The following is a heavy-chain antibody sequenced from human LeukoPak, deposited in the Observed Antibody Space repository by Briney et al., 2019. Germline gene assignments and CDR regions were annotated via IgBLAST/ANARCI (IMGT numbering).Heavy chain of an antibody. CDR2: ISSSSYI. D-gene: IGHD1-26*01. CDR3: AFQWELDTLDY. J-gene: IGHJ4*02. Sequence: GGSLRLSCAASGFTFSSYSMNWVRQAPGKGLEWVSSISSSSYIYYADSVKGRFTISRDNAKNSLYLQMNSLRAEDTAVYYCAFQWELDTLDYWGQGTLVTVSS. CDR1: GFTFSSYS. V-gene: IGHV3-21*01.